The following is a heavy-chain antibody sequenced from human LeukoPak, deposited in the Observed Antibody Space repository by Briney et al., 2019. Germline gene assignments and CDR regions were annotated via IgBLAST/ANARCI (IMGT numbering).Heavy chain of an antibody. J-gene: IGHJ3*02. V-gene: IGHV4-4*07. CDR2: IYTSGST. Sequence: SETLSLTCTVSGGSISSYYWSWIRQPAGKGLEWIGRIYTSGSTNYNPSLKSRVTMSVDTSKNQFSLKLSSVTAADTAVYYCANHRGYYYDSSAYHYIWGQGTMVTVSS. CDR3: ANHRGYYYDSSAYHYI. CDR1: GGSISSYY. D-gene: IGHD3-22*01.